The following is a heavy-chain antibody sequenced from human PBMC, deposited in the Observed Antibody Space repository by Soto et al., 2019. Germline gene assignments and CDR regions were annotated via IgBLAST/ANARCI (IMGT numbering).Heavy chain of an antibody. Sequence: SVKVSCKASGGTFSSYAISWVRQAPGQGLEWMGGIIPIFGTANYAQKFQGRVTITADKSTSTAYMELSSLRSEDTAVYYCARDGQTGTTFHYYYGMDVWGQGTTVTSP. V-gene: IGHV1-69*06. CDR2: IIPIFGTA. J-gene: IGHJ6*02. D-gene: IGHD1-7*01. CDR3: ARDGQTGTTFHYYYGMDV. CDR1: GGTFSSYA.